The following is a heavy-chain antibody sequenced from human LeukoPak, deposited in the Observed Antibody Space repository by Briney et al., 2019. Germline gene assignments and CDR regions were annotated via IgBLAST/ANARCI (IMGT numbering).Heavy chain of an antibody. CDR2: TSFDGGNK. J-gene: IGHJ6*02. CDR3: AKGRLLGAPWGMDV. CDR1: GLTFSGHC. Sequence: GGSLRLSCAASGLTFSGHCMHWVRQAPGKGLEWVAVTSFDGGNKHYADSVKGRFTISRDNSKNTLYLQMNTLRVEDTAVYYCAKGRLLGAPWGMDVWGQGTTVTVSS. D-gene: IGHD1-26*01. V-gene: IGHV3-30*18.